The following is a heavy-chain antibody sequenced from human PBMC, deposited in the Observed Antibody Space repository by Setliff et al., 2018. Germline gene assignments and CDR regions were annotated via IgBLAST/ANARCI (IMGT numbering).Heavy chain of an antibody. CDR2: INHSGST. D-gene: IGHD2-2*01. V-gene: IGHV4-34*01. Sequence: SETLSLTCAVYGGSFSGYYWSWIRQPPGKGLEWIGEINHSGSTNYNPSLKSRVTISVDTSKNQFSLKVNSVTAADTAVYYCARGRCSSTSCYAAYWGQGTLVTVSS. CDR1: GGSFSGYY. CDR3: ARGRCSSTSCYAAY. J-gene: IGHJ4*02.